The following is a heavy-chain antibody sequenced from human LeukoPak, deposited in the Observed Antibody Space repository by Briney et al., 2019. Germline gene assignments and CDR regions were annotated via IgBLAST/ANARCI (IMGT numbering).Heavy chain of an antibody. CDR1: GFTFSSYS. V-gene: IGHV3-21*01. CDR2: ISSSSSYI. Sequence: PGGSLRLSCAASGFTFSSYSMNWVRQAPGKGLEWVSSISSSSSYICYADSVKGRFTISRDNAKNSLYLQMNSLRAEDTAVYYCARAPGRVRGVIISPDVWGQGTTVTVSS. CDR3: ARAPGRVRGVIISPDV. D-gene: IGHD3-10*01. J-gene: IGHJ6*02.